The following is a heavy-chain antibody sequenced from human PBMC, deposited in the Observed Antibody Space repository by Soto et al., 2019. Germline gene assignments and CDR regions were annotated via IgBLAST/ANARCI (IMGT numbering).Heavy chain of an antibody. V-gene: IGHV4-59*01. CDR3: ARATGRWGNYYGSGSHWFDP. Sequence: PSETLSLTCTVSGGSISSYYWSWIRQPPGKGLEWIGYIYYSGSTNYNPSLKSRVTISVDTSKNQFSLKLSSVTAADTAVYYCARATGRWGNYYGSGSHWFDPWGQGPLVTVSS. CDR2: IYYSGST. CDR1: GGSISSYY. D-gene: IGHD3-10*01. J-gene: IGHJ5*02.